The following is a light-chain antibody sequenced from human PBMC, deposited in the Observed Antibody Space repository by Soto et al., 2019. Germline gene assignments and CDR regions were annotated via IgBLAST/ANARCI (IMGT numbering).Light chain of an antibody. CDR1: QSISSW. CDR2: KAS. J-gene: IGKJ2*01. V-gene: IGKV1-5*03. Sequence: DIQMTQSPSTLSASVGDRVTITCRASQSISSWLAWYQQKPGKAPKLMIYKASNLDSGVPSRFSGSGSGTDFTLTISSLQPDDFATYYCQQYNTYPLTFGQGTKLEIK. CDR3: QQYNTYPLT.